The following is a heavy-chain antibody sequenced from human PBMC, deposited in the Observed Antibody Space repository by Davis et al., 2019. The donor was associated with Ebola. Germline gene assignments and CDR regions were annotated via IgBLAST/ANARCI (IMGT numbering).Heavy chain of an antibody. CDR2: IGAAGHT. CDR1: GFTFRSYD. J-gene: IGHJ5*01. V-gene: IGHV3-13*01. D-gene: IGHD6-13*01. CDR3: ARAGFGSTWFDC. Sequence: PAGSLTLSCAASGFTFRSYDMHWVRQATGKGLEWVSAIGAAGHTYYPVSVKGRFTISRENAKNSLYLQMNSLRAEDTAVYYCARAGFGSTWFDCWGQGILVTVSS.